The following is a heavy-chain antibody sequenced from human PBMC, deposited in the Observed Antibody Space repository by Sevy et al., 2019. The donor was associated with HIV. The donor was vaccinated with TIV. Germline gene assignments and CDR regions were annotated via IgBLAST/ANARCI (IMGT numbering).Heavy chain of an antibody. CDR3: ARDVVVRGVFPTYYYHYYMDV. Sequence: SETLSLTCTVSGASITNYYWSWIRQPAGKGLEWIGRINTRGDTHYNPSHKSRVTMSLDTSQKHFSLKLTSVIAADTAVYYCARDVVVRGVFPTYYYHYYMDVWGKGTTVTVSS. J-gene: IGHJ6*03. CDR2: INTRGDT. D-gene: IGHD3-10*01. V-gene: IGHV4-4*07. CDR1: GASITNYY.